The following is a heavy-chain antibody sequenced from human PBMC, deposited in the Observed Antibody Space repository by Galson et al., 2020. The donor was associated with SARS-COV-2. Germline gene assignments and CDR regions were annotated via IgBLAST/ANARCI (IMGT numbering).Heavy chain of an antibody. V-gene: IGHV4-34*01. CDR3: ARVPPGIAVAGLYYYYYMDV. CDR2: INHSGST. J-gene: IGHJ6*03. CDR1: GGAFSGYY. Sequence: SQTLSLTCAVYGGAFSGYYWCWIRQPPGKGLEWSGEINHSGSTNYNPSLKSRVTISVDTSKNQFSLKLSSVTAADTAVYSCARVPPGIAVAGLYYYYYMDVWAKGTTVTVSS. D-gene: IGHD6-19*01.